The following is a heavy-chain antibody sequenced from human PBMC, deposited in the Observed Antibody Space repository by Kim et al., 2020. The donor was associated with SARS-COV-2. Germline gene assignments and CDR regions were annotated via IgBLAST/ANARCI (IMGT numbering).Heavy chain of an antibody. J-gene: IGHJ6*02. D-gene: IGHD5-18*01. CDR2: IIPIFGTA. CDR1: GGTFSSYA. V-gene: IGHV1-69*13. CDR3: ARGEGYSYGRGRGGNWGPDYYYYGMDV. Sequence: SVKVSCKASGGTFSSYAISWVRQAPGQGLEWMGGIIPIFGTANYAQKFQGRVTITADESTSTAYMELSSLRSEDTAVYYCARGEGYSYGRGRGGNWGPDYYYYGMDVWGQGTTVTVSS.